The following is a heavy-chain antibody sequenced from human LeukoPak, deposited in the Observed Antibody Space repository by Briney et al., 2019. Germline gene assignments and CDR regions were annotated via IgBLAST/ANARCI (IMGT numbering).Heavy chain of an antibody. CDR3: ARDQVWAAAGPDAFDI. Sequence: ASVKVSCKASGYTLTGYYMHWVRQAPGQGLEWMGWINPNSGGTNYAQKFQGRVTMTRDTSISTAYMELSRLRSDDTAVYYCARDQVWAAAGPDAFDIWGQGTMVTVSS. J-gene: IGHJ3*02. D-gene: IGHD6-13*01. CDR1: GYTLTGYY. CDR2: INPNSGGT. V-gene: IGHV1-2*02.